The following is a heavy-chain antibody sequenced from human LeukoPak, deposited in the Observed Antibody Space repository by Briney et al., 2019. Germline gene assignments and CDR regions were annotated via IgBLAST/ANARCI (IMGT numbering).Heavy chain of an antibody. CDR2: IYHSGST. CDR3: ARTPFSPALSEGNYFDY. J-gene: IGHJ4*02. CDR1: GGSISSGGYY. Sequence: ASETLSLTCTVSGGSISSGGYYWSWIRQPPGKGLEWIGYIYHSGSTYYNPSLKSRVTISVDRSKNQFSLKLSSVTAADTAVYYCARTPFSPALSEGNYFDYWGQGTLVTVSS. V-gene: IGHV4-30-2*01. D-gene: IGHD3-16*02.